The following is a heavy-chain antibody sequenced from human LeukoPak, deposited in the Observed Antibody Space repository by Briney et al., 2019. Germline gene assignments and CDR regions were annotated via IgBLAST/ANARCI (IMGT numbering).Heavy chain of an antibody. V-gene: IGHV4-39*07. Sequence: PSETLSLTCSVSGDTISTSDHYWGWIRQPPGKGLEWIGSIYYTGNTYYNPSLKSRVTISVDTSKNQFSLKLSSVTAADTAVYYCARGGYYYGSGTYYKGVDYWGQGTLVTVSS. D-gene: IGHD3-10*01. CDR2: IYYTGNT. J-gene: IGHJ4*02. CDR1: GDTISTSDHY. CDR3: ARGGYYYGSGTYYKGVDY.